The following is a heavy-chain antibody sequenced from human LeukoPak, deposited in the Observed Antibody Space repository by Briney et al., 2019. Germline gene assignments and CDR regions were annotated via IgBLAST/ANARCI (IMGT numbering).Heavy chain of an antibody. CDR2: MNPNSGNT. CDR1: GYTFTNYD. CDR3: AAYTAVAGTLLDYYYYYGMDV. D-gene: IGHD6-19*01. Sequence: ASVKVSCKASGYTFTNYDTNWVRQASGQGLEWMGWMNPNSGNTGYAQKFQGRVTITADESTSTAYMELSSLRSEDTAVYYCAAYTAVAGTLLDYYYYYGMDVWGQGTTVTVSS. J-gene: IGHJ6*02. V-gene: IGHV1-8*01.